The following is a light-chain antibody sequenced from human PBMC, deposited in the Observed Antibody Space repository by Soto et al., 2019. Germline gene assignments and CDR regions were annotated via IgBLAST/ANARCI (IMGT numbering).Light chain of an antibody. CDR2: AAS. CDR3: PKYNSAPRT. J-gene: IGKJ1*01. V-gene: IGKV1-27*01. Sequence: DIQMPQSPSSLSASVGDSSTITGRASPGISNYLAWYPQKPGKVPKLLIYAASTLQSGVPSRFSGSGSGTDFTLTISSLQPEDVATYYCPKYNSAPRTFGQGTKVDI. CDR1: PGISNY.